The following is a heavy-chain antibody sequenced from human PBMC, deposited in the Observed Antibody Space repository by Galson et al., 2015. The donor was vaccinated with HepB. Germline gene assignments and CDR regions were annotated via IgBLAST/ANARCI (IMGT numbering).Heavy chain of an antibody. CDR2: IWSDGSDK. D-gene: IGHD2-2*01. Sequence: SLRLSCATSGFTFTKYGMHWVRQAPGKGLEWVALIWSDGSDKNYADSVKGRFTISRDNSKKTVSLQMDILRAEDTAVYYCARDRTYCGSPSCSRMGPNYWGQGTLSPSPQ. V-gene: IGHV3-33*01. CDR3: ARDRTYCGSPSCSRMGPNY. CDR1: GFTFTKYG. J-gene: IGHJ4*02.